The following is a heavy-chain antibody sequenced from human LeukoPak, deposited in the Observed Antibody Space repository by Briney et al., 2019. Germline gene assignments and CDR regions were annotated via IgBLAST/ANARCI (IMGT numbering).Heavy chain of an antibody. D-gene: IGHD5-18*01. J-gene: IGHJ4*02. CDR2: INPNSGGT. CDR1: GYTFTGYY. V-gene: IGHV1-2*02. CDR3: ARADTTIDAVDI. Sequence: ASVKVSCKASGYTFTGYYMHWVRQAPGQGLEGMGWINPNSGGTNYAQKFQGRVTMTRDTSISTAYMELSRLRSDDTAVYYCARADTTIDAVDIWGQGTLVTVSS.